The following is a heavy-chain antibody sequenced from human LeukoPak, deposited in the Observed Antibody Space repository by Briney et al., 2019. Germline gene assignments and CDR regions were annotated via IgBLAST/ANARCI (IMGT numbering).Heavy chain of an antibody. V-gene: IGHV4-4*07. D-gene: IGHD5-18*01. J-gene: IGHJ4*02. CDR2: IYTSGST. CDR1: GGSISSYY. Sequence: SETLSLTCTVSGGSISSYYWSWIRQPAGKGLEWIGRIYTSGSTNYNPSLKSRVTISVDTSKNQFSLKLSSVTAADTAVYYCARHDGDTAMVNYYFDYWGQGTLVTVSS. CDR3: ARHDGDTAMVNYYFDY.